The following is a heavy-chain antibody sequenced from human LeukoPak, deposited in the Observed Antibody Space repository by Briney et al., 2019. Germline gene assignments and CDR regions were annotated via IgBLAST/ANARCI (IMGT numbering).Heavy chain of an antibody. CDR2: IYTSGST. CDR1: GGSISSYY. J-gene: IGHJ6*02. CDR3: ARDRVWDYGDYEPPYGMDV. Sequence: SETLSLTCTVSGGSISSYYWSWIRQPAGKGLEWIGRIYTSGSTNYNPSLKSRVTMSVDTSKNQFSLKLSSVTAEDTAVYYCARDRVWDYGDYEPPYGMDVWGQGTTVTVSS. V-gene: IGHV4-4*07. D-gene: IGHD4-17*01.